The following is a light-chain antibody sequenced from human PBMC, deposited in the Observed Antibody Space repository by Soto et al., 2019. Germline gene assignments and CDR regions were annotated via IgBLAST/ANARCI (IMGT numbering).Light chain of an antibody. CDR2: DDS. J-gene: IGLJ1*01. V-gene: IGLV3-21*02. CDR1: NIGSET. Sequence: SYELTQPPSLSVAPGQTARITCGGKNIGSETVHWYQQKPGQAPVVVVYDDSARPSGIPERFSGSNSGNTATLTISRVDAGDEADYYFQVWDSSSDHPFVFGTGTKVTVL. CDR3: QVWDSSSDHPFV.